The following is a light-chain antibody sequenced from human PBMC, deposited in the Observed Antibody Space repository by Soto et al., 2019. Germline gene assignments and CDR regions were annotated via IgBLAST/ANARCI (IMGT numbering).Light chain of an antibody. CDR1: ISYIGKNY. CDR2: DNN. CDR3: GTWDSSLSAPNWV. J-gene: IGLJ3*02. V-gene: IGLV1-51*01. Sequence: QSVLTQPPSVSAAPGQKVTISCSGSISYIGKNYVSWYQQLPGTAPKVLIYDNNKRPSGIPDRFSGSKSGTSATLGITGLQTGDEAEYYCGTWDSSLSAPNWVFGGGTQLTVL.